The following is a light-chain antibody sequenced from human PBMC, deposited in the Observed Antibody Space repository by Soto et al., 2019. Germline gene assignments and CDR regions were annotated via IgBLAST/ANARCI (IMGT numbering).Light chain of an antibody. CDR1: QSVSNNF. CDR2: GAS. Sequence: EIVMTLSPATLSVSPGERAALSCRASQSVSNNFLAWYQQKPGQAPRLLIYGASGRATGIPERFSGSGSGTDFTLTITRLEPEDFAVYFCQQYGRSPITFGQGTRLEIK. V-gene: IGKV3-20*01. J-gene: IGKJ5*01. CDR3: QQYGRSPIT.